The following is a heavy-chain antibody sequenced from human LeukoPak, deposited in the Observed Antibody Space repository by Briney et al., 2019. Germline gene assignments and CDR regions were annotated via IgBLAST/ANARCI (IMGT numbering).Heavy chain of an antibody. CDR3: ARGGDIVGTSRSAFDI. CDR2: IYSSGST. CDR1: GFSVSNNY. Sequence: GGSLRLSCAASGFSVSNNYMSWVRQAPGKGLEWVSLIYSSGSTDYADSVKGRFTISRDNSKNTLYLQMNSLRDEDTAVYYCARGGDIVGTSRSAFDIWGQGTMVTVSS. J-gene: IGHJ3*02. D-gene: IGHD1-26*01. V-gene: IGHV3-53*01.